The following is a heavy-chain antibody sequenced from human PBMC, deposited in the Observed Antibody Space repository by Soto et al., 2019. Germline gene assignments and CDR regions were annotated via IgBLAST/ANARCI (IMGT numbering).Heavy chain of an antibody. CDR1: GGSFTGYY. V-gene: IGHV4-34*01. J-gene: IGHJ4*02. Sequence: SETLSHTCAVYGGSFTGYYWNWIRQSPGKGLEWIGEVTHSGGTKYNPSLKSRVTISVDTSKNQFSLKLNSVTAADTAVYYCATSYYDFWSGLKYYFDYWGRGTLVTVSS. CDR2: VTHSGGT. CDR3: ATSYYDFWSGLKYYFDY. D-gene: IGHD3-3*01.